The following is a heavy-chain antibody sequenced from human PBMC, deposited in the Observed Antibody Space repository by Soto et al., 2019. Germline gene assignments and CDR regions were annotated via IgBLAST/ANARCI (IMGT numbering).Heavy chain of an antibody. CDR2: IYYTGNT. CDR1: GGSISSGGYY. Sequence: PSETLSLTCTVSGGSISSGGYYWSWIRQHPGKGLEWIGSIYYTGNTFYSPSFRSRLTISVDTSKSQFSLKLRSVTAADTATYYCASEVSSTDGMDVWGQGTTVTVSS. CDR3: ASEVSSTDGMDV. V-gene: IGHV4-39*01. J-gene: IGHJ6*02. D-gene: IGHD2-15*01.